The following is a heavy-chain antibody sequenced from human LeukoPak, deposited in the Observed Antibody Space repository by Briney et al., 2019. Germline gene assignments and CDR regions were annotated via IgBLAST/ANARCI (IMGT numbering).Heavy chain of an antibody. CDR3: AKDARKAVAGQPVDY. J-gene: IGHJ4*02. CDR1: GFTFSSYG. D-gene: IGHD6-19*01. CDR2: ISYDGSNK. Sequence: GRSLRLSCAASGFTFSSYGMHWVRQAPGKGLEWVAVISYDGSNKYYADSVKGRFTISRDNSKNTLYLQMNSLRAEDTAVYYCAKDARKAVAGQPVDYWGQGTLVTVSS. V-gene: IGHV3-30*18.